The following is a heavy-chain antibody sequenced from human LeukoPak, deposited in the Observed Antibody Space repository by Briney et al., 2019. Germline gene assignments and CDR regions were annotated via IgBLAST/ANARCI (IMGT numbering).Heavy chain of an antibody. CDR1: GYTFTGYG. D-gene: IGHD3-22*01. Sequence: GASVKVSCKPSGYTFTGYGISWVRQAPGQGLEWMGWISAYNGNTNYAQKLQGRVTMTTDTSTSTAYMELRSLRSDDTAVYYCARDYYYDSSGYYVGWGQGTLVTVSS. CDR2: ISAYNGNT. V-gene: IGHV1-18*01. J-gene: IGHJ4*02. CDR3: ARDYYYDSSGYYVG.